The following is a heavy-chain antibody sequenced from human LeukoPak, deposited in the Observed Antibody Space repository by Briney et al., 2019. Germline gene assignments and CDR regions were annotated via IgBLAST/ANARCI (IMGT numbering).Heavy chain of an antibody. CDR3: AKSRVVDRRGYFDY. CDR1: GFTFNIYP. V-gene: IGHV3-23*01. Sequence: GDSLRLSCVASGFTFNIYPMTWVRQSPEKGLEWVSTIGTGGDTYYADSVKGQFTISRDDSKNTLYLQMHSLGAEDTAVYYCAKSRVVDRRGYFDYWGQGTLVTVSS. CDR2: IGTGGDT. J-gene: IGHJ4*02. D-gene: IGHD2-15*01.